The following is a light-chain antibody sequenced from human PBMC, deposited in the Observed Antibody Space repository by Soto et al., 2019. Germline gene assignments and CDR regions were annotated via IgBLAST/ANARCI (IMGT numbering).Light chain of an antibody. V-gene: IGKV3-11*01. CDR2: DAS. CDR3: QKRSNWPAT. J-gene: IGKJ1*01. Sequence: EIVLTQSPATLSLSPGERATLSCRARQSVSSYLDWYQQKPGQAPRLLIYDASNRATGIPARFSGSGSGTDFTLTISSLEPEDIAVYYCQKRSNWPATFGQGTKVEIK. CDR1: QSVSSY.